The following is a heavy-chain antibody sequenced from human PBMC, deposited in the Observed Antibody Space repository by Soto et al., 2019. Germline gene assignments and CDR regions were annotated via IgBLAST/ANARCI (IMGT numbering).Heavy chain of an antibody. CDR1: GGSISSYY. J-gene: IGHJ6*02. CDR3: ARESITMVRGVIYYYGMDV. V-gene: IGHV4-59*01. CDR2: IYYSGST. Sequence: SETLSLTCTVPGGSISSYYWSWIRQPPGKGLEWIGYIYYSGSTNYNPSLKSRVTISVDTSKNQFSLKLSSVTAADTAVYYCARESITMVRGVIYYYGMDVWGQGTTVTVSS. D-gene: IGHD3-10*01.